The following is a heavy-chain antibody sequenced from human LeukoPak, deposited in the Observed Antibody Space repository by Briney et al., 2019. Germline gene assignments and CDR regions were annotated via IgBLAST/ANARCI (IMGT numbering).Heavy chain of an antibody. CDR2: ISWNSGNI. CDR3: AKEGGGSCYSCFDY. Sequence: GGSLRLPCAASGFTFNNYAMHWVRQAPGKGLEWVSGISWNSGNIDYADSVKGRFTISRDNAKNSLYLQMNSLRAEGTALYYCAKEGGGSCYSCFDYWGQGTLVTVSS. CDR1: GFTFNNYA. V-gene: IGHV3-9*01. D-gene: IGHD2-15*01. J-gene: IGHJ4*02.